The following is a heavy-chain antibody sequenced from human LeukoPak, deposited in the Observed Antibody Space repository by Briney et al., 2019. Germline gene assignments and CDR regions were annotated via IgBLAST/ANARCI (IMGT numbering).Heavy chain of an antibody. J-gene: IGHJ4*02. CDR1: GFTFGSCW. CDR2: INQDGSQK. CDR3: SCRWDY. V-gene: IGHV3-7*01. Sequence: GGSLRLSCAASGFTFGSCWMNWVRQTPGKGLEWVANINQDGSQKFCVDSVKGRFTISRDNANNSLYLQMNSLRAEDTAVYYCSCRWDYWGQGTLVTVSS. D-gene: IGHD4-23*01.